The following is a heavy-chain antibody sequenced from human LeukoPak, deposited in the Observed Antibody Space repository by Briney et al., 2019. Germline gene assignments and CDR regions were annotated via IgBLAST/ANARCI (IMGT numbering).Heavy chain of an antibody. CDR1: GGSISSSNW. J-gene: IGHJ3*02. CDR3: AKGYSGSYDAFDI. Sequence: SETLSLTCAVSGGSISSSNWWSWVRQPPGKGLEWIGEIYHSGSTNYNPSLKSRVTISVDKSKNQFSLKLSSVTAADTAVYYCAKGYSGSYDAFDIWGQGTMVTVSS. CDR2: IYHSGST. D-gene: IGHD1-26*01. V-gene: IGHV4-4*02.